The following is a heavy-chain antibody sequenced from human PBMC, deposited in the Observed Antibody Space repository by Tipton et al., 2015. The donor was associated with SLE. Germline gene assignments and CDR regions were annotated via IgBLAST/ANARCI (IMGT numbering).Heavy chain of an antibody. Sequence: QLVQSGAEVKKPGQSLKISCKASGYTFTSYWIGWVRQKPGKGLEWMGVVYPGDSDTRYSPSFQGQVTISADKSITTAYLQWSSLKASDTAIYYCASQSHCTSGWPEAFDFWGQGTMATVSS. V-gene: IGHV5-51*03. D-gene: IGHD6-19*01. J-gene: IGHJ3*01. CDR1: GYTFTSYW. CDR3: ASQSHCTSGWPEAFDF. CDR2: VYPGDSDT.